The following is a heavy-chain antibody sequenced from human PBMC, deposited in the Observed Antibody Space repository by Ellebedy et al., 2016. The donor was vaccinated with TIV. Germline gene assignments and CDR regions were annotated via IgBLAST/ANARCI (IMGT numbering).Heavy chain of an antibody. V-gene: IGHV1-18*04. CDR2: INPYNGNK. D-gene: IGHD2-8*01. CDR3: ARGVYALRSAYYGMDI. Sequence: AASVKVSCKASGYTFTNYGISWVRQAPGQGLEWMGWINPYNGNKYYTQKFQGRVTTTTDTSTTTAYMELRSLRPDDTAVFYCARGVYALRSAYYGMDIWGQGTTVTVSS. CDR1: GYTFTNYG. J-gene: IGHJ6*02.